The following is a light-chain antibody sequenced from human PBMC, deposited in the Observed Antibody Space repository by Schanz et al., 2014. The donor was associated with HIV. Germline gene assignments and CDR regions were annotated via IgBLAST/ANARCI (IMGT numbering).Light chain of an antibody. J-gene: IGLJ3*02. Sequence: QSVLKEQPAGKGTPGQRETQWCSGSREPLGINTVNWYQHLPGTAPKLLMYANMERPSGVPDRFSGSGSGTSASLAISGLQSEDEADYYCAAWADALNGWVFGGGTKLTVL. V-gene: IGLV1-44*01. CDR1: REPLGINT. CDR3: AAWADALNGWV. CDR2: ANM.